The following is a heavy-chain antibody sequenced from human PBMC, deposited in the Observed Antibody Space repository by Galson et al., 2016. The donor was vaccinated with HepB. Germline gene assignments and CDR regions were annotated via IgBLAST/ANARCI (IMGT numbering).Heavy chain of an antibody. CDR2: IGPYNGNT. Sequence: SVKVSCKASGYTYTSNGISWVRQAPGQGLEWMGWIGPYNGNTNYVQKVQGRVIMTTETAKSTAYMELRSLRSDDTAVYYCASDSGGCGGYNFDYWGQGTLVTVAS. CDR3: ASDSGGCGGYNFDY. D-gene: IGHD1-26*01. J-gene: IGHJ4*02. V-gene: IGHV1-18*01. CDR1: GYTYTSNG.